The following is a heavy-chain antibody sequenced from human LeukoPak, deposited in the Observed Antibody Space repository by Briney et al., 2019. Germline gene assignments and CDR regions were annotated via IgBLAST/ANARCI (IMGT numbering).Heavy chain of an antibody. V-gene: IGHV1-69*13. D-gene: IGHD6-13*01. CDR3: AREPAHSIAAAGTDAFDI. J-gene: IGHJ3*02. CDR2: IIPIFGTA. Sequence: SVKVSCRASGGTFSSYAISWVRQAPGQGLEWMGGIIPIFGTANYAQKFQGRVTITADESTSTAYMELSSLRSEGTAVYYCAREPAHSIAAAGTDAFDIWGQGTMVTVSS. CDR1: GGTFSSYA.